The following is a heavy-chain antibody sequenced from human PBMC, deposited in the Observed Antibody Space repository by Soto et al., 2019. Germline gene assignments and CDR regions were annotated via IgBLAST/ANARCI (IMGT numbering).Heavy chain of an antibody. CDR1: GFIFKMYW. CDR2: IYNDGTYS. V-gene: IGHV3-74*01. CDR3: TRGPRPISTGTGAY. J-gene: IGHJ4*02. Sequence: GGSLRLSCAASGFIFKMYWMHWVRQSPGKGLVWISRIYNDGTYSDYADSVRGRFTISRDNVNDTLYLQMNNLRAEDSGLYYCTRGPRPISTGTGAYWGQGTHVTVSS. D-gene: IGHD3-10*01.